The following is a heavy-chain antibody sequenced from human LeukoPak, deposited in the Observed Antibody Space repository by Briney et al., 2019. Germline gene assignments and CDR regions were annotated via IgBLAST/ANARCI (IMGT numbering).Heavy chain of an antibody. CDR3: ARMPLKAEWPRIYYYYYYMDV. D-gene: IGHD5-12*01. J-gene: IGHJ6*03. CDR2: ISSSSSTI. V-gene: IGHV3-48*01. CDR1: GFTFSSYS. Sequence: PGGSLRLSCAASGFTFSSYSMNWVRQAPGKGLEWVSYISSSSSTIYYADSVKGRFSISRDNAKNSLYLQMNSLRAEDTAVYYCARMPLKAEWPRIYYYYYYMDVWGKGTTVTISS.